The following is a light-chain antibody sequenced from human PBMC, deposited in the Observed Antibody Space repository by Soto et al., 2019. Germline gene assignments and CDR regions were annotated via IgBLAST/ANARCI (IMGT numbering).Light chain of an antibody. V-gene: IGKV1-12*01. CDR2: HAS. J-gene: IGKJ2*01. CDR1: QAIGDW. Sequence: IQMTQSPSTVSASVGDGINISCRAAQAIGDWLAWYQQRPGKAPKLLIFHASTLHSGVPPRFSGTRSVTIFTRTVSALQPEDFATYYCQQGKSFPYTFGQGTRLET. CDR3: QQGKSFPYT.